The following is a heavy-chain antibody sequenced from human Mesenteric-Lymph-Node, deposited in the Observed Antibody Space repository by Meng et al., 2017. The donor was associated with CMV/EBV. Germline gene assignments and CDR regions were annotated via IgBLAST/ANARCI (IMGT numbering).Heavy chain of an antibody. CDR1: EFIFSTYW. Sequence: GESLKISCVVPEFIFSTYWMSWVRQAPGKGLEWVANIKKDGSEKYFVDSVKGRFSISRDNAKNTLSLQMNSLRAEDTAVYYCARDPPTIPAAFNIWGQGTMVTVSS. CDR3: ARDPPTIPAAFNI. V-gene: IGHV3-7*01. J-gene: IGHJ3*02. CDR2: IKKDGSEK. D-gene: IGHD5-12*01.